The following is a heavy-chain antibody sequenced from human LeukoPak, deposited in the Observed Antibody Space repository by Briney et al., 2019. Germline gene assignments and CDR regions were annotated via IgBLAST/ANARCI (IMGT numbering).Heavy chain of an antibody. CDR3: AKTGYSSSWYGYYYGMDV. Sequence: PGRSLRLSCAASGFTFDDYAMHWVRQAPGKGLEWVSGIGWNSGGIVYADSVKGRFTISRDNAKKSLYLQMNSLGAEDTAVYYCAKTGYSSSWYGYYYGMDVWGQGTTVTVSS. V-gene: IGHV3-9*01. D-gene: IGHD6-13*01. J-gene: IGHJ6*02. CDR2: IGWNSGGI. CDR1: GFTFDDYA.